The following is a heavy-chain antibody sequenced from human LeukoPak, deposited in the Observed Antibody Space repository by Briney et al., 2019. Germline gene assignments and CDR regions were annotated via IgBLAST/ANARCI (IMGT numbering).Heavy chain of an antibody. CDR3: ARVSSDLRPRFDY. V-gene: IGHV3-33*01. CDR2: IWYDGSKK. J-gene: IGHJ4*02. Sequence: GGSLRLSCAASGFTFSNYGIHWVRQAPGKGLEWVALIWYDGSKKYYADFVKGRFTISRDNSKNTLHLQMNSLRPEDTAVYYCARVSSDLRPRFDYWGQGTLVTVSS. CDR1: GFTFSNYG. D-gene: IGHD4-17*01.